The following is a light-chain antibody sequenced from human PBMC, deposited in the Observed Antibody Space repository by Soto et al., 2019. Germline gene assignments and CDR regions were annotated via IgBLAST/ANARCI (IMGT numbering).Light chain of an antibody. CDR1: QSVSSSY. CDR3: QQYGSSPET. V-gene: IGKV3-20*01. J-gene: IGKJ1*01. Sequence: EIVLTQSPGTLSLSPGERATLSCRAIQSVSSSYLAWYQQKPGQAPRLLIYGASSSATGIPDRFSGSGSGTAFTLTISRREPEDFAVYYCQQYGSSPETFGQGTKVEIK. CDR2: GAS.